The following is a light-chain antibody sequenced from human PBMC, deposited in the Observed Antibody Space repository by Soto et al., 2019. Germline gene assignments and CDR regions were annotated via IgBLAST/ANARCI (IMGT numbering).Light chain of an antibody. CDR2: TAS. V-gene: IGKV1-27*01. Sequence: DIQMTQSPSSLSASVGDRGTITCRASQGISYYLAWYQQKPGKVPKLLIYTASTLQSGVPSRFSGSGSGTNFTLTITSLQPEDVATYYCQKYNSAPWTFGQGTKVEIK. J-gene: IGKJ1*01. CDR1: QGISYY. CDR3: QKYNSAPWT.